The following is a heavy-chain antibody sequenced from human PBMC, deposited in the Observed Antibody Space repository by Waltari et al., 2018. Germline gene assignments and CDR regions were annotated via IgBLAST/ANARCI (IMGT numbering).Heavy chain of an antibody. D-gene: IGHD6-13*01. V-gene: IGHV4-39*01. CDR1: GGSISSSSYY. CDR3: AGHWIAAAGTDEDY. J-gene: IGHJ4*02. CDR2: IYYSGST. Sequence: QLQLQESGPGLVKPSETLSLTCTVSGGSISSSSYYWGWIRQPPGKGLEWIGSIYYSGSTYYNPSLKSRVTISVDTSKNQFSLKLSSVTAADTAVYYCAGHWIAAAGTDEDYWGQGTLVTVSS.